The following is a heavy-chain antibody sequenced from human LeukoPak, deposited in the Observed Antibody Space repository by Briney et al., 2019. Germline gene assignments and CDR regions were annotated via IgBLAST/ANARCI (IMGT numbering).Heavy chain of an antibody. CDR1: GGSISSYY. Sequence: KASETLSLTCTVSGGSISSYYWSWIRQPAGKGLEWIGRIYMSGSTNYNSSLKSRVNMSVDTSKNQFSLNLSSVTAADTAVYYCAGYRDGYQYAFDIWGQGTMVTVSS. CDR3: AGYRDGYQYAFDI. CDR2: IYMSGST. D-gene: IGHD5-24*01. J-gene: IGHJ3*02. V-gene: IGHV4-4*07.